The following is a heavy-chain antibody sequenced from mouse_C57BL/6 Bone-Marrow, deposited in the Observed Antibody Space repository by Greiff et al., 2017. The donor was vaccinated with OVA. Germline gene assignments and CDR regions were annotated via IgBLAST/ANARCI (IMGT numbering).Heavy chain of an antibody. D-gene: IGHD3-2*02. CDR2: IYPGGGYT. CDR3: ARGDSSGYEFAY. Sequence: VMLVESGAELVRPGTSVKMSCKASGYTFTNYWIGWAKQRPGHGLEWIGDIYPGGGYTNYNEKFKGKATLTADKSSSTAYMQFSSLTSDDSAIYYCARGDSSGYEFAYWGQGTLVTVSA. J-gene: IGHJ3*01. V-gene: IGHV1-63*01. CDR1: GYTFTNYW.